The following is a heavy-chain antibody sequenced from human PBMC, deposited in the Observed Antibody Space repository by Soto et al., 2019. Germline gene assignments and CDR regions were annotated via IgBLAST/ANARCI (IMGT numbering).Heavy chain of an antibody. CDR2: SRNKANSYTT. CDR3: TRSPKYGGRVYVDY. V-gene: IGHV3-72*01. D-gene: IGHD1-26*01. CDR1: GLSFSDLC. J-gene: IGHJ4*02. Sequence: PGRFLRVCFAAVGLSFSDLCMGWVRQDPGKGLEWVGRSRNKANSYTTEYAASVEGRFTISRDDSKNSVHLQMNSLRVEDTALYYCTRSPKYGGRVYVDYWGEGTLVTVSS.